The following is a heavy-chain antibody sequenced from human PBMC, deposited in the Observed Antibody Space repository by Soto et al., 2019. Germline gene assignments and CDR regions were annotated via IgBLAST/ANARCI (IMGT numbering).Heavy chain of an antibody. Sequence: SETLSLTCTVSGGSISSGGYYWSWIRQHPGKGLEWIGYIYYSGSTYYNPSLKSRVTISVDTSKNQFSLKLSSVTAADTAVYYCARAPPVYDFWSGYLPNWFDPWGQGTLVTVSS. CDR2: IYYSGST. V-gene: IGHV4-31*03. J-gene: IGHJ5*02. CDR3: ARAPPVYDFWSGYLPNWFDP. CDR1: GGSISSGGYY. D-gene: IGHD3-3*01.